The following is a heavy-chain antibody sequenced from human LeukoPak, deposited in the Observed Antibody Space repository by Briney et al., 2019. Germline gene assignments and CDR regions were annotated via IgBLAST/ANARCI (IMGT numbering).Heavy chain of an antibody. V-gene: IGHV3-64D*09. CDR1: GFTFSRYA. Sequence: PGGSLRLSCSASGFTFSRYAMHRVRQAPGKGLEYVSAISTNGGVTYYADSVKGRFTISRDNSKNTLYLEMTSLRVEDTAVYYCAKDVSSTYYYFDYWGQGTLVTVSS. CDR2: ISTNGGVT. CDR3: AKDVSSTYYYFDY. J-gene: IGHJ4*02. D-gene: IGHD6-13*01.